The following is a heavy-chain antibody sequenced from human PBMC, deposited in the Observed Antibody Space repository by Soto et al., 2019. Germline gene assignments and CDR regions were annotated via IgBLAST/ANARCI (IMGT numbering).Heavy chain of an antibody. CDR2: IIPILGIA. Sequence: VQLVQSGAEVTKPGSSVKVSCKASGGTVSSYTISWVRQAPGHGLEWMGRIIPILGIANYAQKIQGRVTMTADKSTSTAYMELSSLGSWDMAVYYCAREESYYGSGAFCDSWCQGTLGTVSS. J-gene: IGHJ4*02. V-gene: IGHV1-69*08. CDR3: AREESYYGSGAFCDS. CDR1: GGTVSSYT. D-gene: IGHD3-10*01.